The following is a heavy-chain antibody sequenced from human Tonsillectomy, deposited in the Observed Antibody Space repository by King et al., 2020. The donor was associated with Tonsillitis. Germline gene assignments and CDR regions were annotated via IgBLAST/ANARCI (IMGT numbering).Heavy chain of an antibody. J-gene: IGHJ5*02. CDR1: GYTFTSYA. CDR2: INAGNGNT. D-gene: IGHD2-15*01. Sequence: QLVQSGAEVKKPGASVKVSCKASGYTFTSYAMHWVRQAPGQRLEWMGWINAGNGNTKYSQKFQGRVTITRDTSASTAYMELSSLRSEDTAVYYWARAITSRSVVVVAAGGYNWFDPWGQGTLVTVSS. CDR3: ARAITSRSVVVVAAGGYNWFDP. V-gene: IGHV1-3*01.